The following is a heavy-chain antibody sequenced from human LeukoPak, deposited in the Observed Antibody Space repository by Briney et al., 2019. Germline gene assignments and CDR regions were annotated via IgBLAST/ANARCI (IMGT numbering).Heavy chain of an antibody. V-gene: IGHV4-59*11. CDR1: GASISNHY. Sequence: PSETLSLTCTVSGASISNHYWSWIRQPPGKGLEWIGYVHYNGDTNYNPSLTSRVATSVDTSRNQFSLRLYSVSAADTAVYYCARGSTRVDDYWGQGILVTVSS. CDR2: VHYNGDT. CDR3: ARGSTRVDDY. J-gene: IGHJ4*02. D-gene: IGHD2/OR15-2a*01.